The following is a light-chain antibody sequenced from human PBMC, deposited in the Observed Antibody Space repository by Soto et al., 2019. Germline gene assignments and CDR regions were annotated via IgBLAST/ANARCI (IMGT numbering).Light chain of an antibody. J-gene: IGKJ2*01. CDR2: GAS. V-gene: IGKV3-20*01. CDR3: QQYVSSPPYA. Sequence: EIVLTQSPGTLSLSPGERATLSCRASQTISSYLAWYQHKPGQAPRLLIHGASSRATGIPDRFSGSGSGTDFTLTISRLEPEDSAVYYCQQYVSSPPYAFGQGTKLEIK. CDR1: QTISSY.